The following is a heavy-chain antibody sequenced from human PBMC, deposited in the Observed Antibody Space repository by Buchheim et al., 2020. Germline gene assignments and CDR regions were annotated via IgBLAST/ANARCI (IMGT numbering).Heavy chain of an antibody. CDR3: ATNAVAGHEGY. Sequence: VQVVESGGGVVQPGRSLRLSCGASGFPFSIYTMNWVRQAPGKGLEWVAVISYDGKNKDYAESVKGRFNISRDNSKHTVDLEMNSLRGDDTAVYYCATNAVAGHEGYWGQGT. CDR2: ISYDGKNK. V-gene: IGHV3-30*04. J-gene: IGHJ4*03. D-gene: IGHD6-19*01. CDR1: GFPFSIYT.